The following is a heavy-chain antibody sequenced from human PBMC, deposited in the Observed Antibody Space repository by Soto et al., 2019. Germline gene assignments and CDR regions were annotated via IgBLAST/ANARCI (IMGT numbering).Heavy chain of an antibody. V-gene: IGHV1-46*01. J-gene: IGHJ6*02. CDR1: GYTFTSYY. D-gene: IGHD4-17*01. Sequence: GASVKVSCKASGYTFTSYYMHWVRQAPGQGLEWMGIINPSGGSTSYAQKFQGRVTMTRDTSTSTVYMELSSLRSEDTAVYYCARGGDPTFTVTTSGGENYYNYGMDVGGQGPRVTVS. CDR2: INPSGGST. CDR3: ARGGDPTFTVTTSGGENYYNYGMDV.